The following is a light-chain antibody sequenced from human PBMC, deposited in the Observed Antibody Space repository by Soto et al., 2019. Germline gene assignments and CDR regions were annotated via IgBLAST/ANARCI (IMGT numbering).Light chain of an antibody. Sequence: DIQMTQSPSTLSAFVGDRVTITCRASQSVSSSLAWYQQKPGKAPQLLIYDASTLESGVPSRFSGSGYGTEFTLTINSLQPSDFATYYCQQYESFSPYTFGQGTRLEIK. CDR1: QSVSSS. V-gene: IGKV1-5*01. CDR2: DAS. CDR3: QQYESFSPYT. J-gene: IGKJ2*01.